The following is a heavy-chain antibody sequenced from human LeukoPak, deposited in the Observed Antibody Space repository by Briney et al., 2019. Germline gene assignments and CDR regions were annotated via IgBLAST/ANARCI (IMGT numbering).Heavy chain of an antibody. CDR2: INPNSGGT. D-gene: IGHD2-8*01. Sequence: ASVKVSCKASGYTFTDYYMHWVRQAPGQGLEWMGRINPNSGGTNYAQKFQGRVTVTRDTSISTAYMELSRLRSDDTAVYYCARVRVMVYPYYYYGMDVWGQGTTVTVSS. CDR1: GYTFTDYY. V-gene: IGHV1-2*06. CDR3: ARVRVMVYPYYYYGMDV. J-gene: IGHJ6*02.